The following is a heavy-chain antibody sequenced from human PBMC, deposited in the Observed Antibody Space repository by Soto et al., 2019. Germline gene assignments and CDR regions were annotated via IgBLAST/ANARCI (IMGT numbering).Heavy chain of an antibody. D-gene: IGHD6-13*01. J-gene: IGHJ5*02. CDR2: IYTNGTT. CDR3: AREAVAATSPWWFDT. Sequence: PSETLSLTCTASGGSISGYFWTWIRQPAGKGLERIGRIYTNGTTNYHPSLKSRVTMSVDTSKNYFSLNLDYVTAADTAADYCAREAVAATSPWWFDTCGQGSLVTVSS. CDR1: GGSISGYF. V-gene: IGHV4-4*07.